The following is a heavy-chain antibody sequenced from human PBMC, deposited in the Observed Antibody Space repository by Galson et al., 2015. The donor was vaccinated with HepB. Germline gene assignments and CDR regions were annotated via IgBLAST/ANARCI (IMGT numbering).Heavy chain of an antibody. CDR1: GYTFTGYY. Sequence: SVKVSCKASGYTFTGYYMHWVRQAPGQGLEWMGWINPNSGGTNYAQEFQGRVTMTRDTSISTAYMELSRLRSDDTAVYYCAREITTMVRGVIITYGRWFDPWGQGTLVTVSS. CDR2: INPNSGGT. V-gene: IGHV1-2*02. D-gene: IGHD3-10*01. J-gene: IGHJ5*02. CDR3: AREITTMVRGVIITYGRWFDP.